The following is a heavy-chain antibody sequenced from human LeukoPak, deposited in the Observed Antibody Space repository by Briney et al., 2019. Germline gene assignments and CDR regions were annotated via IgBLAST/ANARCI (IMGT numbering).Heavy chain of an antibody. CDR1: GGTFSSYA. Sequence: SVKVSCKASGGTFSSYAISWVRQAPGLGLEWMGGIIPIFGTANYAQKFQGRVTITADKSTSTAYMELSSLRSEDTAVYYCARGGIAVAVTQFDYWGQGTLVTVSS. J-gene: IGHJ4*02. D-gene: IGHD6-19*01. CDR3: ARGGIAVAVTQFDY. V-gene: IGHV1-69*06. CDR2: IIPIFGTA.